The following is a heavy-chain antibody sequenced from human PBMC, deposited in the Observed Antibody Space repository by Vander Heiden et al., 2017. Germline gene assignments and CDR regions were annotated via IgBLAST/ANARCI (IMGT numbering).Heavy chain of an antibody. J-gene: IGHJ4*02. V-gene: IGHV1-69*01. D-gene: IGHD3-22*01. CDR3: ARGGVYYYDSSGYYGPDDY. Sequence: QVQLVQSGAEVKKPGSSVKVSCKASGGTFSSYAISWVRQAPGQGLEWMGGIIPIFGTAHYAQKFQGRVTITADESTSTAYMELSSLGSEDTAVYYCARGGVYYYDSSGYYGPDDYWGQGTLVTVSS. CDR1: GGTFSSYA. CDR2: IIPIFGTA.